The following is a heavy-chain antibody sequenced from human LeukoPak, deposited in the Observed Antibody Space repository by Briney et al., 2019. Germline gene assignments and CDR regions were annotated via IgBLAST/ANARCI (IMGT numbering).Heavy chain of an antibody. CDR1: GFTFSSYG. Sequence: PGGSLRLSCAASGFTFSSYGMHWVRQAPGKGLEWVAFIRYDGSNKYYADSVKGRFTISRDNSKNTLYLQMNSLRAEDTAVYYCARDGGGRRLRYYFDHWGQGTLVTVSS. CDR3: ARDGGGRRLRYYFDH. J-gene: IGHJ4*02. D-gene: IGHD5-12*01. CDR2: IRYDGSNK. V-gene: IGHV3-30*02.